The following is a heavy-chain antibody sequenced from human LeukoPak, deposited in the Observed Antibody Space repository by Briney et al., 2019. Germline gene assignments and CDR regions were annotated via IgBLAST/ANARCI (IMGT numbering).Heavy chain of an antibody. CDR3: AREPRVRFLEWPLDY. CDR2: IIPIFGTA. V-gene: IGHV1-69*05. D-gene: IGHD3-3*01. J-gene: IGHJ4*02. Sequence: SVKVSCKASGGTFSSYAISWVRQAPGQRLEWMGRIIPIFGTANYAQKFQGRVTITTDESTSTAYMELSSLRSEDTAVYYCAREPRVRFLEWPLDYWGQGTLVTVPS. CDR1: GGTFSSYA.